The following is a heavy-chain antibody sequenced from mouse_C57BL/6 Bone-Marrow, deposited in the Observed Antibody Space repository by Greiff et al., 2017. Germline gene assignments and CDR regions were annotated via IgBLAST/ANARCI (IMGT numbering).Heavy chain of an antibody. D-gene: IGHD2-5*01. CDR1: GYTFTSYG. Sequence: QVQLQQSGAELARPGASVKLSCKASGYTFTSYGISWVKPRTGQGLEWIGEIYPRSGNTSYNEKFKGKATLTADKSSSTAYMELRSLTSEDSAVYFCARPPPYYSNYVYVFDYWGQGTTLTVSS. V-gene: IGHV1-81*01. CDR3: ARPPPYYSNYVYVFDY. CDR2: IYPRSGNT. J-gene: IGHJ2*01.